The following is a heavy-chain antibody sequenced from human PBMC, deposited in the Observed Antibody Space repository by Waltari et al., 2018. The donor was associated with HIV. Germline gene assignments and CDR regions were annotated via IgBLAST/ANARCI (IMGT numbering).Heavy chain of an antibody. D-gene: IGHD3-22*01. J-gene: IGHJ4*02. CDR2: NTPNSGGT. CDR3: ARDSIYYDSSGYWNFDY. Sequence: QVQLVQSGAEVKKPGASVKVSCKASGYTFTGYYMQWGRQAPGQGREWSGWNTPNSGGTNYAQKFQSRVTMTRDTSISTAYMELSRLRSDDTAVYYCARDSIYYDSSGYWNFDYWGQGTLVTVSS. V-gene: IGHV1-2*02. CDR1: GYTFTGYY.